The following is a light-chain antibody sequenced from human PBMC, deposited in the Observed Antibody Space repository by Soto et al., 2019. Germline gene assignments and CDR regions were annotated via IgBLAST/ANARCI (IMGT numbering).Light chain of an antibody. V-gene: IGLV6-57*02. CDR3: QSYDSSIVV. Sequence: NFMLTQPHSVSESPGKTVTISCTGSSGSIASNYVQWYQQRPGSAPTTVIYEDNQRPSGVPDRLSGSIDSSSNSASLTISGLKTEDEADYYCQSYDSSIVVFGGGTKLTVL. CDR1: SGSIASNY. J-gene: IGLJ2*01. CDR2: EDN.